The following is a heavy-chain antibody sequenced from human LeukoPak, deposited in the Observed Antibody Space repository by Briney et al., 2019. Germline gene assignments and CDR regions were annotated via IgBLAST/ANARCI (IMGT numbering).Heavy chain of an antibody. Sequence: SETLSLTCTVSGGSISSYYWSWIRQPAGKGLEWIGRIYTSGSTNYNPSLKSRVTMSVDTSKNQFSLKLSSVTAADTAVYYCARDNIAVAEYYLDYWGQGTLVTVSS. CDR1: GGSISSYY. D-gene: IGHD6-19*01. CDR3: ARDNIAVAEYYLDY. V-gene: IGHV4-4*07. J-gene: IGHJ4*02. CDR2: IYTSGST.